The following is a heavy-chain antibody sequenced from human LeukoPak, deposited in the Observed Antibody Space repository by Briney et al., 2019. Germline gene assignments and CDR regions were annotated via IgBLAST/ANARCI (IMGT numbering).Heavy chain of an antibody. CDR1: GYTFTSYG. D-gene: IGHD3-22*01. CDR3: ARAFVMPVVITAGGEYYYYMDV. CDR2: ISAYNGNT. V-gene: IGHV1-18*01. J-gene: IGHJ6*03. Sequence: ASVKVSCEASGYTFTSYGISWVRQAPGQGLEWMGWISAYNGNTNYAQKLQGRVTMTTDTSTSTAYMELRSLRSDDTAVYYCARAFVMPVVITAGGEYYYYMDVWGKGTTVTVS.